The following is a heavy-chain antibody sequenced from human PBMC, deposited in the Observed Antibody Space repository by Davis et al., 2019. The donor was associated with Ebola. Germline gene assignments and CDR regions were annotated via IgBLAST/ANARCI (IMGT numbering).Heavy chain of an antibody. CDR3: ATLVHNSSGT. Sequence: KVSCKGSSYTFTNFWIGWVCQMAGKGPEWMGIIYPRDSDTRYGPSFEGQVTMSVDKSINTAYLQWSSLKASDTAMYYCATLVHNSSGTWGQGTLVTVSP. V-gene: IGHV5-51*01. J-gene: IGHJ4*02. CDR2: IYPRDSDT. D-gene: IGHD6-19*01. CDR1: SYTFTNFW.